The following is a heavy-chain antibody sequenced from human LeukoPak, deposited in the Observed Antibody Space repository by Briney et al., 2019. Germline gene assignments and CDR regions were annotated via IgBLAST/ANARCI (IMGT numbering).Heavy chain of an antibody. CDR2: IYYSGST. V-gene: IGHV4-59*08. Sequence: SETLSLTCTVSGGSISSYYWSWIRQPPGKGLEWIGYIYYSGSTNYNPSLKSRVTISVDTSKNQFSLKLSSVTAADTAVYYCARGYRIAAAGYVDWFVRWGQGTLVTVSS. J-gene: IGHJ5*02. CDR1: GGSISSYY. D-gene: IGHD6-13*01. CDR3: ARGYRIAAAGYVDWFVR.